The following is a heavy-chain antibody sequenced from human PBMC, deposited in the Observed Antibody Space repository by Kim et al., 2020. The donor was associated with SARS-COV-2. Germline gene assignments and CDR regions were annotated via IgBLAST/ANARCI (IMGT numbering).Heavy chain of an antibody. CDR1: GYTFTEYY. CDR3: VRHRSGWYDNWFDP. CDR2: MNPKSGNT. V-gene: IGHV1-8*01. Sequence: ASVKVSCKASGYTFTEYYINWVRQAAGQGPEWMGGMNPKSGNTGYAQKFQGRVTMTRDISIKTAYMELRSLRSDDTAVYFCVRHRSGWYDNWFDPWGQGTLVTVSS. D-gene: IGHD6-19*01. J-gene: IGHJ5*02.